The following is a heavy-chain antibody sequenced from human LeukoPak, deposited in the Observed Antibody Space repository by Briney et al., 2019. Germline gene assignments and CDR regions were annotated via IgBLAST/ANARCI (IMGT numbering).Heavy chain of an antibody. CDR1: GFTFSNYA. V-gene: IGHV3-23*01. J-gene: IGHJ4*02. Sequence: EGSLRLSCAASGFTFSNYAMSWVRQAPGKGLEWVSAISGSDGSTNYADSVKGRFTISRDNAKNSLYLQMNSLRAEDTAVYYCARENRGIAAAGMGNWGQGTLVTVSS. D-gene: IGHD6-13*01. CDR2: ISGSDGST. CDR3: ARENRGIAAAGMGN.